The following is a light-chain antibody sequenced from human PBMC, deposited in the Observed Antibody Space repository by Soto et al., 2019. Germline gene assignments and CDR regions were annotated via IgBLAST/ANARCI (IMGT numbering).Light chain of an antibody. Sequence: DIQMTQSPSTLSASIGDRVTITCRASQSIGSELAWYQQKPGKAPKLLIYKASSLESGVPSTFSGSGSGTEFSLTVSSLQPDDFATYYCLQYDNYPPTFGGGTKVEIK. CDR3: LQYDNYPPT. CDR1: QSIGSE. J-gene: IGKJ4*01. V-gene: IGKV1-5*03. CDR2: KAS.